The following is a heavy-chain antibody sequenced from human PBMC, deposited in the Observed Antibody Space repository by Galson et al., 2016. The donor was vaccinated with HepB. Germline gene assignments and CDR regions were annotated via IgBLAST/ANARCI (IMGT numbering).Heavy chain of an antibody. CDR3: AKDRLVVYAIRYGMDV. CDR1: GFTFSSFG. J-gene: IGHJ6*04. CDR2: ISYDGSNK. V-gene: IGHV3-30*18. Sequence: SLRLSCAASGFTFSSFGMHWVRQAPGKGLEWVAVISYDGSNKYYADSVKGRFTISRDNSKNTLYLQMNSLRAEDTAVYYCAKDRLVVYAIRYGMDVWGKGTTGTVSS. D-gene: IGHD2-8*02.